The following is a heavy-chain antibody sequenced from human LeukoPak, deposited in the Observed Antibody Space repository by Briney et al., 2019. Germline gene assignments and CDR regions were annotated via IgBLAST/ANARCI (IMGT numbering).Heavy chain of an antibody. V-gene: IGHV3-33*05. Sequence: PGGSLRLSCAASGFIFSNYGMHWVRQAPGEGLEWVAIISYDGNNKYYADSVKGRFTISRDNSKNTLSLQMNSLRADDTAVYYCAKLATGYYRYYHGMDVWGQGTTVTVSS. CDR2: ISYDGNNK. D-gene: IGHD3-9*01. CDR3: AKLATGYYRYYHGMDV. CDR1: GFIFSNYG. J-gene: IGHJ6*02.